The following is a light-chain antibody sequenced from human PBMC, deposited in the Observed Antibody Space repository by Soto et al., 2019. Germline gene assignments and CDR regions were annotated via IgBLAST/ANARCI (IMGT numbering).Light chain of an antibody. CDR1: RSVSSY. Sequence: EIVLTKSPATLSLSPGESATLSCRATRSVSSYLAWYQQKPGQAPRLLIYDASSRPTDIPARFSGSGSGTDFTLTISSLEPEDFALYYCQQRSNWPITFGQGTRLAIK. CDR2: DAS. CDR3: QQRSNWPIT. V-gene: IGKV3-11*01. J-gene: IGKJ5*01.